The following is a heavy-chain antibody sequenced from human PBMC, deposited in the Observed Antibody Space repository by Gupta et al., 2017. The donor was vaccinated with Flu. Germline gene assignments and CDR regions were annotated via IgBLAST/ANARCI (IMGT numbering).Heavy chain of an antibody. CDR1: GLRFSSYA. D-gene: IGHD1-7*01. CDR3: AKDEPWDYNFDF. V-gene: IGHV3-23*01. J-gene: IGHJ4*02. Sequence: EVQLLESGGGLVQPGGSLRLSCAASGLRFSSYAMSWVRQAPGKGLEWVSLISGSGGRTYYAHSVKGRFTISRDNSKNTLYLQMNSLRAEDTAVYYCAKDEPWDYNFDFWGQGTLVTVSS. CDR2: ISGSGGRT.